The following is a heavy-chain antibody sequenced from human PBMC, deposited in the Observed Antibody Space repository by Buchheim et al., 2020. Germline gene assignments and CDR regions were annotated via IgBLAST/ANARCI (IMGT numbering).Heavy chain of an antibody. V-gene: IGHV4-31*03. CDR1: GGSISSGGYY. Sequence: QVQLQESGPGLVKPSQTLSLTCTVSGGSISSGGYYWSWIRQHPGKGLEWIGYIYYSGSTYYNPSLKSRVTISVDTSKNQFSLKLSSVTAADTAVYYCACKRPVSYCSSTSCPETGNFDPWGQGTL. D-gene: IGHD2-2*01. CDR2: IYYSGST. J-gene: IGHJ5*02. CDR3: ACKRPVSYCSSTSCPETGNFDP.